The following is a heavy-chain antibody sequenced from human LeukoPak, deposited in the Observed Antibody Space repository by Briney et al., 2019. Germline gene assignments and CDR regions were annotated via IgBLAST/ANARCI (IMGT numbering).Heavy chain of an antibody. CDR1: GYTFTSYD. D-gene: IGHD3-10*01. CDR3: ARGHGSGSANYFDP. V-gene: IGHV1-46*01. Sequence: ASVRVSCKTSGYTFTSYDMHWVRQAPGQGLGWMGIINSSGGNTSYAQKFPGRVTMTRDMSTSTFYLELSSLRSEDTAVYYCARGHGSGSANYFDPWGQGTLVTVSS. J-gene: IGHJ5*02. CDR2: INSSGGNT.